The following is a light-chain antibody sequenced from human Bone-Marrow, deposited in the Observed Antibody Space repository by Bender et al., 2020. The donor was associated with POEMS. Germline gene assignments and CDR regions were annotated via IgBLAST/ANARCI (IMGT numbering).Light chain of an antibody. CDR3: QSYDSSLSGLV. V-gene: IGLV1-40*01. CDR2: GNS. CDR1: SSNIGAGYG. J-gene: IGLJ3*02. Sequence: QSVLTQPPSVSGAPGQRVTISCTGSSSNIGAGYGVQWYKQLPGTAPKLLIYGNSNRPSGVPDRFSGSRSGTSASLAITGLQAEDEADYYCQSYDSSLSGLVFGGGTKVTVL.